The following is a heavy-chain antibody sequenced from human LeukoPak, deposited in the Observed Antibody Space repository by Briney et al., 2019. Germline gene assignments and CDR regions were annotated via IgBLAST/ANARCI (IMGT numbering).Heavy chain of an antibody. CDR3: AKDPGYSYGPHYYFDY. V-gene: IGHV3-23*01. J-gene: IGHJ4*02. D-gene: IGHD5-18*01. Sequence: GGSLRLSCAASGFTFSSYAMSWVGQAPGKGLEWVSAISGSGGSTYYADSVKGRFTISRDNSKNTLYLQMNSLRAEDTAVYYCAKDPGYSYGPHYYFDYWGQGTLVTVSS. CDR1: GFTFSSYA. CDR2: ISGSGGST.